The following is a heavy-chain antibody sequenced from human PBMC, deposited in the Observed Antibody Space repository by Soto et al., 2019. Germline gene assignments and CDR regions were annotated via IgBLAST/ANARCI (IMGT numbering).Heavy chain of an antibody. V-gene: IGHV3-30*18. CDR1: GFTFSSYG. D-gene: IGHD4-17*01. CDR3: AKDQRVDYGDYADYYYYGMDV. J-gene: IGHJ6*02. Sequence: QVQLVESGGGVVQPGRSLRLSCAASGFTFSSYGMHWVRQAPGKGLEWEAVISYDGSNKYYADSVKGRFTISRDNSKNTLYLQMNSLRAEDTAVYYCAKDQRVDYGDYADYYYYGMDVWGQGTTVTVSS. CDR2: ISYDGSNK.